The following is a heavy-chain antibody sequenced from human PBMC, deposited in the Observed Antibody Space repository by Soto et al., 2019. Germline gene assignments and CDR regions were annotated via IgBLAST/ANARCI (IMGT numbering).Heavy chain of an antibody. Sequence: EVQLVESGGGLVQPGGSLRLSCEVSGFIFSSYWMHWVRQVPGKGLVWVSRTNEDGSITNYADSVRGRFTISRDNAKKTLYREMNGRRVEDRAVYYCTRDRGGRGGYWGQGTLVTVSS. CDR1: GFIFSSYW. J-gene: IGHJ4*02. CDR2: TNEDGSIT. D-gene: IGHD3-16*01. V-gene: IGHV3-74*01. CDR3: TRDRGGRGGY.